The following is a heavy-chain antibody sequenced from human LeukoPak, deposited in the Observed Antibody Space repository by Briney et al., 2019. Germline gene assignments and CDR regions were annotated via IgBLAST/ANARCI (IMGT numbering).Heavy chain of an antibody. Sequence: PSETLSLTCTVSGGSISSYYWSWLRQPPGKGGEWIGYIYYSGRNNYNPSLKSRVNISEDTSKKKFSLKLSSVTAADTAVYYCAGAPWELSGFDIWGQGTMVTVSS. CDR3: AGAPWELSGFDI. J-gene: IGHJ3*02. CDR2: IYYSGRN. V-gene: IGHV4-59*01. CDR1: GGSISSYY. D-gene: IGHD1-26*01.